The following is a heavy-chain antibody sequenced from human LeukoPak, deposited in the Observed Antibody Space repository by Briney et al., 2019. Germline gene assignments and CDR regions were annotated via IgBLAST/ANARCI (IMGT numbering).Heavy chain of an antibody. CDR2: INSGSSTI. J-gene: IGHJ4*02. Sequence: GGSLRPSCAASGFTFSDYSMNWVRQAPGKGLEWVSYINSGSSTIYYVDSVEGRFTISRDNAKNSLYLQMNSLRDEDTAVYHCARTRSKVGTPTFDYWGQGTLVTVSS. CDR1: GFTFSDYS. CDR3: ARTRSKVGTPTFDY. D-gene: IGHD4-23*01. V-gene: IGHV3-48*02.